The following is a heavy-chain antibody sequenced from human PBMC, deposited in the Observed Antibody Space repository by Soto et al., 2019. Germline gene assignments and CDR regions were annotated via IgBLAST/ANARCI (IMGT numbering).Heavy chain of an antibody. J-gene: IGHJ4*02. CDR2: IHPYNGNI. V-gene: IGHV1-18*01. D-gene: IGHD3-10*01. CDR3: ARGMHRGINYYLDY. CDR1: GYTLTDYA. Sequence: QVQLVQSGPDVKKPGASVKVSCKVSGYTLTDYAVSWVRQAPGQGLEWMGWIHPYNGNIDYAQRLQDRVTMTTDTSTSTAYMEVRSLTSDDTAVYYCARGMHRGINYYLDYWGQGALVTVSS.